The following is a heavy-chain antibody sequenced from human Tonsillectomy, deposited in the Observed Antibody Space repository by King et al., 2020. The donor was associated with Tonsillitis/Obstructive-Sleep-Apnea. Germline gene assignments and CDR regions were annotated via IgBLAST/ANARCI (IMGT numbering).Heavy chain of an antibody. CDR3: ARIPLDYYDSSSYYPISYFDY. D-gene: IGHD3-22*01. J-gene: IGHJ4*02. Sequence: VQLPQWGAGLLKPSETLSLTCAVSGGSFSGYYWSWIRQPPGKGLEWIGEINHSGSTNYNPSLKSRVTISVDTSKNPFSLKLSSVPAADTAGYYCARIPLDYYDSSSYYPISYFDYCGQRTLVTVSS. CDR1: GGSFSGYY. CDR2: INHSGST. V-gene: IGHV4-34*01.